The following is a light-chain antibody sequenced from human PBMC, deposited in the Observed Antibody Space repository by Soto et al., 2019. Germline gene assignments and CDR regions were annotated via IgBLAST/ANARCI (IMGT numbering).Light chain of an antibody. V-gene: IGKV3-15*01. Sequence: EIVMTQSPATLSVSPGERATLSCRASQSVSSNLAWYQQKPGQAPRLLIYGASTRATGIPARFSGSGSGTAFTITISSLQSEDFAVYYCQQYNNWSPWTFGQGTKVEIK. CDR2: GAS. CDR1: QSVSSN. CDR3: QQYNNWSPWT. J-gene: IGKJ1*01.